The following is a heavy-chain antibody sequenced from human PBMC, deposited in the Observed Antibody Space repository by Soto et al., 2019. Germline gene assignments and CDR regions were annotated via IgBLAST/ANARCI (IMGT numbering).Heavy chain of an antibody. CDR3: TTGLTIFGVVISSGDY. J-gene: IGHJ4*02. Sequence: SETLSLTCTVSGGSIGSSAFYWGWIRQPPGKGLEWIGSIYHSGTTYYNPSLTSRVSISVDTSKNQFSLKLSSVTAADTAVYYCTTGLTIFGVVISSGDYWGQGILVTVSS. V-gene: IGHV4-39*01. CDR1: GGSIGSSAFY. CDR2: IYHSGTT. D-gene: IGHD3-3*01.